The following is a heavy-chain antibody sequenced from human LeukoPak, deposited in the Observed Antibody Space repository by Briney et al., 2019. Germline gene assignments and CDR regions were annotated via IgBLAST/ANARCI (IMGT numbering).Heavy chain of an antibody. V-gene: IGHV4-4*07. Sequence: SETLSLTCTVSGGSISSYYWSWIRQPAGKGLEWIGRIYISGSTNYNPSLKSRVTMSVDTSKNQFSLKLNSVTAADTAVYYCAREVEGSGTSYYSFYMDVWGKGSTVTVSS. CDR2: IYISGST. D-gene: IGHD3-10*01. CDR1: GGSISSYY. J-gene: IGHJ6*03. CDR3: AREVEGSGTSYYSFYMDV.